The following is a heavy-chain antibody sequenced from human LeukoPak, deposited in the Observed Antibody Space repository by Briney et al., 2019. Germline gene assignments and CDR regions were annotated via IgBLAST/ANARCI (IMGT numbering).Heavy chain of an antibody. CDR1: GFTFSTYA. J-gene: IGHJ4*02. Sequence: GGSLRLSCAASGFTFSTYAMSWVRQAPGKGLEWVSAISGSTGRTYYADSVKGRFTISRDNSKNTLYLQMNNLRAEDTAVYYCARDKRTGDSYFDSWGQGTLVTVSS. V-gene: IGHV3-23*01. CDR2: ISGSTGRT. D-gene: IGHD7-27*01. CDR3: ARDKRTGDSYFDS.